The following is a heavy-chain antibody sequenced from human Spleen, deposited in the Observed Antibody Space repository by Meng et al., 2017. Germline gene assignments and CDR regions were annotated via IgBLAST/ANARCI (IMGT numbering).Heavy chain of an antibody. J-gene: IGHJ1*01. CDR3: LRGSGGSV. Sequence: QVQLQESGPGLVKTSQTLSLTCTVSGASISSANYYWSWIRQPPGKGLEWIGYISYSGSAYYNPSLKSRLTISIDTSKNQFSLKLTSVTAADTAVYHCLRGSGGSVWGQGTLVTVSS. CDR1: GASISSANYY. D-gene: IGHD3-10*01. CDR2: ISYSGSA. V-gene: IGHV4-30-4*01.